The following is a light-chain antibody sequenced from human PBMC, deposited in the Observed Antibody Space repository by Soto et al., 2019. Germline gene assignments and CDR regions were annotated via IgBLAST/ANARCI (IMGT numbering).Light chain of an antibody. J-gene: IGKJ5*01. Sequence: EIVMTQSPATLSVSPGERVSLSCRASQSVNSKLAWYQQKPGQAPRLLIYGASTRAAGIPDRFSGSGSGTDFTLTITRLEPEDFAVFYCQQYGSSEIIFGQGTRLEN. CDR2: GAS. CDR3: QQYGSSEII. V-gene: IGKV3D-15*01. CDR1: QSVNSK.